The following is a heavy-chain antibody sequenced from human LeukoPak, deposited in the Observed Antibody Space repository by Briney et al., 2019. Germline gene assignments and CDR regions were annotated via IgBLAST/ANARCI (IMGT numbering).Heavy chain of an antibody. CDR2: ISGSGGST. CDR1: GFTFSSYA. D-gene: IGHD3-22*01. Sequence: PGGSLRLSCAASGFTFSSYAMSWVRQAPGKGLEWVSAISGSGGSTYYADSVKGRFTISRDNSKNTLYLQMNSLRAEDTAVYYCAKDTAALDYYDSSGYTQHWGQGTLVTVS. J-gene: IGHJ1*01. V-gene: IGHV3-23*01. CDR3: AKDTAALDYYDSSGYTQH.